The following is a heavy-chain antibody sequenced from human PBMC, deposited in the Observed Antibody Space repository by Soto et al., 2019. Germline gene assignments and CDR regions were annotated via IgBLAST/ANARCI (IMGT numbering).Heavy chain of an antibody. Sequence: QVQLVQSGAEVKKPGSSVKVSCKTSGGTFSTSAIIWVRQAPGQGLEWVGGIMPVFPTPDYAQNFQGRVTITADDSTTTAYLELTSLRADDTAVYYCARDKDRLQLGGNYYYILDVWGQGTAITVSS. CDR1: GGTFSTSA. CDR2: IMPVFPTP. CDR3: ARDKDRLQLGGNYYYILDV. V-gene: IGHV1-69*12. J-gene: IGHJ6*02. D-gene: IGHD1-1*01.